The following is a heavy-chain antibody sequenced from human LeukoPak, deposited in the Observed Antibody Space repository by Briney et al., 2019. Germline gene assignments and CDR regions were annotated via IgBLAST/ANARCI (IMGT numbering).Heavy chain of an antibody. V-gene: IGHV3-23*01. CDR3: AKGTGSYYKGVDY. D-gene: IGHD3-10*01. CDR2: ISGSGGST. CDR1: GFTFNIYA. Sequence: PGGSLRLSCAASGFTFNIYAMRWVRQAPGKGLEWVSAISGSGGSTYYAGSVKGRFTISRDNSKNTLYLQMNSLRAEDTAVYYCAKGTGSYYKGVDYWGQGTLVTVSS. J-gene: IGHJ4*02.